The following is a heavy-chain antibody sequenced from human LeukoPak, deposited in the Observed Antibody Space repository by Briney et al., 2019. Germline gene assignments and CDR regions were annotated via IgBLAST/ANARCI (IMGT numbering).Heavy chain of an antibody. J-gene: IGHJ4*02. CDR3: ARVRGGPSVDYGDYPDY. Sequence: SETLPLTCTVSGGSISSSSYYWGWIRQPPGKGLEWIGSIYYSGSTYYNPSLKSRVTISVDTSKNQFSLKLSSVTAADTAVYYCARVRGGPSVDYGDYPDYWGQGTLVTVSS. CDR1: GGSISSSSYY. CDR2: IYYSGST. V-gene: IGHV4-39*07. D-gene: IGHD4-17*01.